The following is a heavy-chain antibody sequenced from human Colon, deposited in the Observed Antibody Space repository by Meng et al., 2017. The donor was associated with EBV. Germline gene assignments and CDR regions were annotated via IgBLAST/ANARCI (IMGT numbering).Heavy chain of an antibody. D-gene: IGHD5-18*01. J-gene: IGHJ2*01. CDR1: GGYNSWGDYY. CDR3: ARVGWRQWSFDL. Sequence: VEVPDAASVLVQPSHALSSSCPRSGGYNSWGDYYSSWILQPPGEGLEWIGHIYSTCTTSHITSLESPVTKPVDPSNNQVSLESSSVTSADTAVYYCARVGWRQWSFDLWGRGTLVTVSS. V-gene: IGHV4-30-4*01. CDR2: IYSTCTT.